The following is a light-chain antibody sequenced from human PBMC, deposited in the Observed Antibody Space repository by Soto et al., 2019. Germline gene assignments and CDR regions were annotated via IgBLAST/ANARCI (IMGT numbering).Light chain of an antibody. CDR3: QQRCDGPLT. V-gene: IGKV3-11*01. CDR1: QSVISSY. CDR2: DAS. Sequence: WTQSACSLSLSPGGKDTLSCRSSQSVISSYLAWYQQKPGQAPRLLIYDASNRATGIPARFSGSGSATDFTLTISSLEPEDFAVYFCQQRCDGPLTFAGGTKVDIK. J-gene: IGKJ4*01.